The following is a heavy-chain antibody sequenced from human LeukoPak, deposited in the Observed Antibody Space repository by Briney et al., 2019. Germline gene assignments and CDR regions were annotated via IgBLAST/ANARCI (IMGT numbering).Heavy chain of an antibody. V-gene: IGHV3-49*04. CDR1: GFTFGDYA. Sequence: GGSLRLSCTASGFTFGDYAMTWVRQAPGKGLEWVGFIRSTVYGGTPEYAASVKGRFTISRDDSKGIAYLQMNSLKTEDTAVYYCTRDQTPYYWGQGTLVTVSS. CDR2: IRSTVYGGTP. CDR3: TRDQTPYY. J-gene: IGHJ4*02.